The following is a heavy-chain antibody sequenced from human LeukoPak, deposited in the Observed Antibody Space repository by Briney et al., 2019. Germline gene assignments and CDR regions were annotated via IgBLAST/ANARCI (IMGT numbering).Heavy chain of an antibody. V-gene: IGHV1-46*01. CDR2: INPSGGST. Sequence: ASVKVSCKASGYTFTSYYMHWVRQAPGQGLEWMGIINPSGGSTSYAQKFQGRVTMTRDTSTSTVYMELSSLRSEDTAVYYCFTGSSLLLYGYSLAYWGQGTLVTVSS. CDR3: FTGSSLLLYGYSLAY. CDR1: GYTFTSYY. J-gene: IGHJ4*02. D-gene: IGHD5-18*01.